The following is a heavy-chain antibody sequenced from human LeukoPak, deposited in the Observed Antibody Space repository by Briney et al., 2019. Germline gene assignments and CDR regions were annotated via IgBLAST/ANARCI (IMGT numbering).Heavy chain of an antibody. J-gene: IGHJ6*02. CDR1: GGSITSGNW. V-gene: IGHV4-4*02. D-gene: IGHD6-19*01. CDR2: IYHSGST. CDR3: AGPVRGWPYYYYGMDV. Sequence: SETLSLTCAVSGGSITSGNWWSWVRQPPGKGLEWIGEIYHSGSTNYNPSLKSRVTISVDTSKNQFTLKLSSVTAADTAVYYCAGPVRGWPYYYYGMDVWGQGTTVTVSS.